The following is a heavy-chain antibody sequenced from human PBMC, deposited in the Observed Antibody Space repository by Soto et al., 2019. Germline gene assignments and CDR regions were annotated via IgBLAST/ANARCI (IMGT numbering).Heavy chain of an antibody. V-gene: IGHV3-74*01. D-gene: IGHD2-2*01. CDR2: IKGDGSSR. Sequence: EVQLVESGGGLVQSGGSLRLSCAASGFTFSSHWMHWVRQAPGKGLVWVSRIKGDGSSRSNADSVKGRFTISRDNAKNTLYLQMNSRRAEDTAVYYCARGGEPAAFDYWGKGTLVTVSS. J-gene: IGHJ4*02. CDR1: GFTFSSHW. CDR3: ARGGEPAAFDY.